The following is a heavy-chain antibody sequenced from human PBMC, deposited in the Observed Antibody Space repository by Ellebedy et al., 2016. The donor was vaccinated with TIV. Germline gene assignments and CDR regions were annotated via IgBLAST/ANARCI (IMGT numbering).Heavy chain of an antibody. CDR3: ARSRTGYKTWADL. CDR1: GYNFTNYW. V-gene: IGHV5-51*01. D-gene: IGHD5-24*01. J-gene: IGHJ5*02. CDR2: IYPGDSAT. Sequence: PGGSLRLSCKASGYNFTNYWIGWVRQMPGKGLAWMGIIYPGDSATRYSTSFQGQVTLSADKSIGTAYLQWSSLKASDTAIYFCARSRTGYKTWADLWGQGTLVTVSS.